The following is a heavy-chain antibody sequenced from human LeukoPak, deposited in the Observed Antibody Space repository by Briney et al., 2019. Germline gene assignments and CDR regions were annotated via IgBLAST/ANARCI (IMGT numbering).Heavy chain of an antibody. Sequence: PGGSLRLSCAASGFTFSSYAMSWVRQAPEKGLEWVSAISGSGGSTYYADSVKGRFTISRDNSKNTLYLQMNSLRAEDTAVYYCAHHGDYDILTGYDNWFDPWGQGTLVTVSS. CDR1: GFTFSSYA. D-gene: IGHD3-9*01. J-gene: IGHJ5*02. CDR3: AHHGDYDILTGYDNWFDP. V-gene: IGHV3-23*01. CDR2: ISGSGGST.